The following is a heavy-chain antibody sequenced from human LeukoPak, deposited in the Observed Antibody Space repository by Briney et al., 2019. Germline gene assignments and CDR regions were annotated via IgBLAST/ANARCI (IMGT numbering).Heavy chain of an antibody. CDR2: IYASGSS. CDR3: AREGGSSRSLED. Sequence: SETLSLTCNVSGGSISSSYWSWIRQPAGKGLEWIGRIYASGSSNYNPSLKSRVTMSVDTSKNQFSLNLSSVTAADTAVYYCAREGGSSRSLEDWGQGTLVTVSS. V-gene: IGHV4-4*07. J-gene: IGHJ4*02. CDR1: GGSISSSY. D-gene: IGHD1-26*01.